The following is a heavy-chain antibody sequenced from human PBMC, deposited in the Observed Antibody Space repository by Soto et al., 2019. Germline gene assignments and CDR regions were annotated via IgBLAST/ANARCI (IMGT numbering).Heavy chain of an antibody. D-gene: IGHD3-3*01. Sequence: ASVKGSCKASGYTFTSYDINWVRQATGQGLEWMGWMNPNSGNTGYAQRFQGRVTMTRNTSISTAYMELSSLRSEDTAVYYCARDRGYYDFTRVHYYYYGMDVWGQGTTVTSP. CDR1: GYTFTSYD. CDR3: ARDRGYYDFTRVHYYYYGMDV. CDR2: MNPNSGNT. J-gene: IGHJ6*02. V-gene: IGHV1-8*01.